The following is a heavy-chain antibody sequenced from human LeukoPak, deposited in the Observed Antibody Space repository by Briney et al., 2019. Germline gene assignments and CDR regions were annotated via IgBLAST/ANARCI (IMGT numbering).Heavy chain of an antibody. V-gene: IGHV3-11*01. D-gene: IGHD3-22*01. CDR2: ISFSGSPT. J-gene: IGHJ4*02. Sequence: GGSLRLSCAASGFTFSDYYMSWIRQAPGKGLEWVPYISFSGSPTQYADSVKGRFTISRDNAKNSLYLQMNSLRDEDTAVYYCARDRAYYYDSSGYYYFDHWGQGTLVTVSS. CDR3: ARDRAYYYDSSGYYYFDH. CDR1: GFTFSDYY.